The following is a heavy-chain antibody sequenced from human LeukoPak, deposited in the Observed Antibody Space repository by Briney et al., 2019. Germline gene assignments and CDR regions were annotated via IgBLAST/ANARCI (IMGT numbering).Heavy chain of an antibody. CDR2: ISYSGTT. Sequence: SETLSLTCTVSGGSIRSYYWSWIRQPPGKGLEWVGYISYSGTTDSNPSLKSRVTISVDTSKNQFSLKLSSVTAADTAVYYCARTYCSGGSCHFDYWGQGTLVTVSS. J-gene: IGHJ4*02. D-gene: IGHD2-15*01. CDR3: ARTYCSGGSCHFDY. V-gene: IGHV4-59*08. CDR1: GGSIRSYY.